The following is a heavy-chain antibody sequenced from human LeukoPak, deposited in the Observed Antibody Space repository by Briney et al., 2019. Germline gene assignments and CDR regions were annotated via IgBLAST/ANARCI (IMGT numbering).Heavy chain of an antibody. CDR1: GYSFTSYW. J-gene: IGHJ4*02. CDR2: IYPGDSDT. V-gene: IGHV5-51*01. CDR3: ARPRVVVPAAMDFDY. Sequence: GESLKISCKGSGYSFTSYWIGWVRQMPGKGLEWMGIIYPGDSDTRYSPSFQGQVTISADKSISTAYLQWSSLKASHTAMYYCARPRVVVPAAMDFDYWGQGTLVTVSS. D-gene: IGHD2-2*01.